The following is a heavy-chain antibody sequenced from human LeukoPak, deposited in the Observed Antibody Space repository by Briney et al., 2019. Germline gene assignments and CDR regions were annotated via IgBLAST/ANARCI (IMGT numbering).Heavy chain of an antibody. J-gene: IGHJ4*02. CDR1: GFTFSSYA. Sequence: GGSLRLSCAASGFTFSSYAMSWVRQAPGKGLEWVSAISGSGGSTYYADSVNGRFTISRDNSKDTVFLQMNSLRVDDTAIYYCARQSLGASGLDHWGQGVLVTVSS. CDR2: ISGSGGST. CDR3: ARQSLGASGLDH. V-gene: IGHV3-23*01. D-gene: IGHD1-26*01.